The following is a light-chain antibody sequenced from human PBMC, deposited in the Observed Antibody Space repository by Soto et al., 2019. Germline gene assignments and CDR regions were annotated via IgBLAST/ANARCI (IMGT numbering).Light chain of an antibody. CDR1: SSDVGGYDY. V-gene: IGLV2-14*03. Sequence: QSVLTQPASVSGSPGQSLTISCTGTSSDVGGYDYVSWYQQHPGKAPKLVIYNVSNRPSGISNRFSGSKSGNTASLTISGLQAEDEADYYCSSYTSISTVVFGGGTKLTVL. CDR2: NVS. J-gene: IGLJ2*01. CDR3: SSYTSISTVV.